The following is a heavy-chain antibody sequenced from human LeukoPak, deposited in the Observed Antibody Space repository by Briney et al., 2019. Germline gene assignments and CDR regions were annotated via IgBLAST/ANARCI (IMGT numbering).Heavy chain of an antibody. CDR2: IIPILGIA. CDR1: GGTFSSYT. CDR3: ARAKQGYCSSTSCPRSFDP. Sequence: GSSVKVSCKASGGTFSSYTISWVRQAPGQGLEWMGGIIPILGIANYAQKFQGRVTITADKSTSTANMELSSLRSEDTAVYYCARAKQGYCSSTSCPRSFDPWGQGTLVTVSS. D-gene: IGHD2-2*01. J-gene: IGHJ5*02. V-gene: IGHV1-69*02.